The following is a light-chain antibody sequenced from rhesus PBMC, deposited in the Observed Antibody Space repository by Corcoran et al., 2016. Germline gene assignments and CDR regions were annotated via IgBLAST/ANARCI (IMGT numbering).Light chain of an antibody. CDR3: SSDAGCDTFS. Sequence: QTALTQPRSVSGSPGQSVTISCTGTSSEVGGYNHVSWYQQHPGTAPKLMIYEVSTRPSGVPDRFSGSKSGNTASLAISGLQVEDEADYYGSSDAGCDTFSFAAGSRLTV. CDR1: SSEVGGYNH. J-gene: IGLJ1*01. V-gene: IGLV2-32*02. CDR2: EVS.